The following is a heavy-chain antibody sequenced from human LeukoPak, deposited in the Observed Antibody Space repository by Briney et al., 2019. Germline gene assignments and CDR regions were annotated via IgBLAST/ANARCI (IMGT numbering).Heavy chain of an antibody. CDR2: IYTSGTT. D-gene: IGHD1-26*01. V-gene: IGHV4-4*07. J-gene: IGHJ4*02. CDR3: ARPLVGDSRAFDY. Sequence: PSETLSLTCTVSGGSISSYYWSWIRQPAGKGLEWIGRIYTSGTTNYNPSLMSRVTMSVDTSKSQFSLKLSSVTATDTAVYYCARPLVGDSRAFDYWGQGTLVIVSS. CDR1: GGSISSYY.